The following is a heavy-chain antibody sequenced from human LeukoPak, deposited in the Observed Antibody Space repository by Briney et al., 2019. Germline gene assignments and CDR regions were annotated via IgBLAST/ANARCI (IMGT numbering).Heavy chain of an antibody. CDR1: AFSLSAYN. CDR3: ARDSLGLWQQLVPGYFDY. Sequence: GGSLRLSCAASAFSLSAYNMNWVRQAPGKGLEWVSSISYTGTYIYYADSVKGRFTISRDNAKNSLYLQMNSLRAEDTAVYYCARDSLGLWQQLVPGYFDYWGQGTLVTVSS. V-gene: IGHV3-21*01. CDR2: ISYTGTYI. D-gene: IGHD6-13*01. J-gene: IGHJ4*02.